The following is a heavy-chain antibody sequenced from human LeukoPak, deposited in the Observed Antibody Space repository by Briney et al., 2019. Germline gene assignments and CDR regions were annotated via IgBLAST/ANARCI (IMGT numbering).Heavy chain of an antibody. CDR3: AKDMSAGYYDSSGYEFDY. V-gene: IGHV3-9*01. Sequence: PGGSLRLSCAASGFTFDDYAMHWVRQAPGKGLEWVSGISWNSDSIGYADSVKGRFTISRDNAENSLYLQMNSLRAEDTALYYCAKDMSAGYYDSSGYEFDYWGQGTLVIVSS. D-gene: IGHD3-22*01. CDR2: ISWNSDSI. J-gene: IGHJ4*02. CDR1: GFTFDDYA.